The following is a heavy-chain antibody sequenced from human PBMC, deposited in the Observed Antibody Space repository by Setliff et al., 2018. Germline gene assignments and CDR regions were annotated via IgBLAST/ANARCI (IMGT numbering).Heavy chain of an antibody. CDR2: IYYSGDT. V-gene: IGHV4-59*01. D-gene: IGHD5-18*01. Sequence: LETLSLTCTVSGGSISTYYWSWIRQPPGTGLEWIGSIYYSGDTYYNPSLKSRATVSVDTSTSQFSLKLSSVTAADTAVYYCAREIHSAAYNWFDPWGQGTLVTVSS. J-gene: IGHJ5*02. CDR1: GGSISTYY. CDR3: AREIHSAAYNWFDP.